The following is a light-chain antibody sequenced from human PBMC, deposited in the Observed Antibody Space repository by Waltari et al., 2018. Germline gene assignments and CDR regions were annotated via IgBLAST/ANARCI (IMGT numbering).Light chain of an antibody. Sequence: SSELTQDPAVSVALGQTVRFTCQGDSLRTSYASWYQLKPGQAPVLVIYGKDKRPSGIPDRISGYSSGTTSSLTITGAQAEDEADYYCHSRDTSSTRVFGGGTRLTV. J-gene: IGLJ2*01. CDR1: SLRTSY. V-gene: IGLV3-19*01. CDR3: HSRDTSSTRV. CDR2: GKD.